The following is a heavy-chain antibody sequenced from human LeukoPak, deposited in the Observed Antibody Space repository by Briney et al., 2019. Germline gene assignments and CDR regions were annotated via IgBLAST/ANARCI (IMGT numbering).Heavy chain of an antibody. CDR3: ARDQATVVTPGAFDI. J-gene: IGHJ3*02. CDR2: IIPIFGTA. D-gene: IGHD4-23*01. V-gene: IGHV1-69*05. CDR1: GGTFSSYA. Sequence: GASVKVSCKASGGTFSSYAISWVRQAPGQGLEWMGRIIPIFGTANYAQKFQGRVTITTDESTSTAYMELSSLRSEDTAVYYCARDQATVVTPGAFDIWGQGTMVTVSS.